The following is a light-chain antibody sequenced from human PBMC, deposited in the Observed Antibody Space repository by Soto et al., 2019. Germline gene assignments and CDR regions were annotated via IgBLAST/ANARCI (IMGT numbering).Light chain of an antibody. CDR1: QSVSSN. CDR3: QQRSNWLT. J-gene: IGKJ4*01. CDR2: GAS. V-gene: IGKV3-11*01. Sequence: EMVMTQSPATLSMSPGERATLSCRASQSVSSNLAWYQQKPGQAPRLLIYGASTRATGIPARFSGSGSGTDFTLTISSLEPEDFAVYYCQQRSNWLTFGGGTKVDIK.